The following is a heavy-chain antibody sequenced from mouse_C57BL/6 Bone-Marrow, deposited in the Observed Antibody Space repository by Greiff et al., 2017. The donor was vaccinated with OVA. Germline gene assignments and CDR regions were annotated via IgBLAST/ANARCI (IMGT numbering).Heavy chain of an antibody. D-gene: IGHD1-1*01. CDR1: GYTFTSYW. J-gene: IGHJ2*01. CDR2: IHPSDSDT. V-gene: IGHV1-74*01. Sequence: QVHVKQPGAELVKPGASVKVSCKASGYTFTSYWMHWVKQRPGQGLEWIGRIHPSDSDTNYNQKFKGKATLTVDKSSSTAYMQLSSLTSEDSAVYFCARPIYYYGSAYYFDYWGQGTTLTVSS. CDR3: ARPIYYYGSAYYFDY.